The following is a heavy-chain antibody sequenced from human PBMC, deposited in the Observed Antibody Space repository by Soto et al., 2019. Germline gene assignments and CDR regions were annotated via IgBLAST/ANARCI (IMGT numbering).Heavy chain of an antibody. CDR2: ISGSGGST. CDR1: GFTFSSYA. D-gene: IGHD3-3*01. J-gene: IGHJ4*02. V-gene: IGHV3-23*01. Sequence: LRLSCAASGFTFSSYAMSWVRQAPGKGLEWVSAISGSGGSTYYADSVKGRFTISRDNSKNTLYLQMNSLRAEDTAVYYCAKAGTIFGVVITTYYFDYWGQGTLVTVSS. CDR3: AKAGTIFGVVITTYYFDY.